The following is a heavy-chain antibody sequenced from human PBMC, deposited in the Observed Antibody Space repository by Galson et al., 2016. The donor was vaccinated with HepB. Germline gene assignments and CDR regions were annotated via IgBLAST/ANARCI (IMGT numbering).Heavy chain of an antibody. D-gene: IGHD5-18*01. J-gene: IGHJ4*02. CDR3: ARDPRGPQVWATYFDY. Sequence: SLRLSCAASGINFSSYSMNWVRQAPGKGLEWVSSISSSSNYIYYAESVKGRFTISRDNAKNSLYLQMNSLRAEETAVYYCARDPRGPQVWATYFDYWGQGTLVTVSS. CDR2: ISSSSNYI. V-gene: IGHV3-21*01. CDR1: GINFSSYS.